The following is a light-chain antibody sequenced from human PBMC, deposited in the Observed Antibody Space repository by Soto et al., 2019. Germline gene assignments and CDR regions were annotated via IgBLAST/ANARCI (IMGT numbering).Light chain of an antibody. V-gene: IGKV1-39*01. J-gene: IGKJ5*01. CDR3: QQVYTSRLT. CDR1: QSVSNY. Sequence: DIQMTQSPSSLSASVGDRGTITCRASQSVSNYLNWYQVKPGKAPKLLIYSASTLESGVPSRFSGSASETDFTLTISSLEPDDFAAYYCQQVYTSRLTFGQGTRLEI. CDR2: SAS.